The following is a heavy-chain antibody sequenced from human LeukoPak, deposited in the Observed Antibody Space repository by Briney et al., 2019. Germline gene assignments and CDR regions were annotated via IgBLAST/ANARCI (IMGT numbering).Heavy chain of an antibody. CDR2: INPNSGGT. V-gene: IGHV1-2*02. CDR3: ARGEYSSPEWFDP. Sequence: ASVKVSCKASGYTFTGYYMHWVRQAPGQGLEWMGWINPNSGGTNYAQKFQGRVTMTRDTSISTAYMELSRLRSDDTAVYYCARGEYSSPEWFDPWGQGTLVTASS. D-gene: IGHD6-6*01. CDR1: GYTFTGYY. J-gene: IGHJ5*02.